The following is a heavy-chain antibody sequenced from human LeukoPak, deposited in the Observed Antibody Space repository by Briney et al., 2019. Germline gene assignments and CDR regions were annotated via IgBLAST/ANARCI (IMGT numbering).Heavy chain of an antibody. CDR3: ARAAYYGHYYYYGMDV. J-gene: IGHJ6*02. D-gene: IGHD3-10*01. CDR2: INHSGST. CDR1: GGSFSGYY. Sequence: SGTLSLTCAVYGGSFSGYYWSWIRQPPGKGLEWIGEINHSGSTNYNPSLKSRVTISVDTSKNQFSLKLSSVTAADTAVYYCARAAYYGHYYYYGMDVWGQGTTVTVSS. V-gene: IGHV4-34*01.